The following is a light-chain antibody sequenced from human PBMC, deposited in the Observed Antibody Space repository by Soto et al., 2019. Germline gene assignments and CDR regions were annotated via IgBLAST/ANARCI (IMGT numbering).Light chain of an antibody. J-gene: IGKJ1*01. CDR2: AAS. CDR3: QQSYSIPPT. CDR1: QSISTY. V-gene: IGKV1-39*01. Sequence: DIQMTQSPSSLSASVGDRVTITCRASQSISTYLNWYQQKLGEAPKVLIYAASSLQSGVPSRFSGSGSETDFTLTISCVQPEDFATYYCQQSYSIPPTFGQGTKVDIK.